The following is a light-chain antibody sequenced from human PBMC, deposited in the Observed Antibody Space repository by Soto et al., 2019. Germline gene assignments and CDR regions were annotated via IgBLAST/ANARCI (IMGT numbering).Light chain of an antibody. V-gene: IGLV1-44*01. CDR3: AAWDDSLNGVV. CDR1: SSNIGSNT. J-gene: IGLJ2*01. CDR2: STN. Sequence: QSVLTQPPSASGTPGQRVTISCSGSSSNIGSNTVNWYQQLPGTAPNLLIYSTNQRPSGVPDRFSGSKSGTSASLAISGLQSEDEADYYCAAWDDSLNGVVFGGGTQLTVL.